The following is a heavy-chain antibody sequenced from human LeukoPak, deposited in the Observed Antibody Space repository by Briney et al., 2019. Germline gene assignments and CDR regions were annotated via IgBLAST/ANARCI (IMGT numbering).Heavy chain of an antibody. CDR2: IKYDGREK. Sequence: GSLRLPCAATGFTFSNYWMSWFRQAPGKGLEWVANIKYDGREKQYVDSVKGRYTISRDNAKNSLFLQMNSLRAEDTAVYYCARYLNSGPEDFWGQGTLVTVSS. J-gene: IGHJ4*02. CDR3: ARYLNSGPEDF. D-gene: IGHD1-26*01. CDR1: GFTFSNYW. V-gene: IGHV3-7*01.